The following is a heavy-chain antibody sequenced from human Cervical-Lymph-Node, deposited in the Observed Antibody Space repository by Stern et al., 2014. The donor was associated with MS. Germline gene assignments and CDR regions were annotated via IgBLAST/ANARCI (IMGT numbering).Heavy chain of an antibody. CDR1: GYKFTSFW. Sequence: VQLVQSGAEVKKPGESLKISCTGSGYKFTSFWIGWVRQMPGKGLEWMGITYAGDSETRYSPSFQGQVTISVDKSTSTAYLQWSSLKASDSATYYCARHRSGGTEILYYYGMDVWGQGTTVTV. J-gene: IGHJ6*02. D-gene: IGHD3-16*02. CDR2: TYAGDSET. CDR3: ARHRSGGTEILYYYGMDV. V-gene: IGHV5-51*01.